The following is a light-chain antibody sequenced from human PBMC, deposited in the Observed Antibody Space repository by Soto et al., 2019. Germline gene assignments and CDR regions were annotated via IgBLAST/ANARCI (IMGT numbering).Light chain of an antibody. V-gene: IGKV3-15*01. CDR2: GAS. CDR3: QQYNNWPRT. Sequence: MTQSPSTLSGSVGDRVTLSCRASRTVHSNVAWYQHKPGQAPRLLIYGASFRATGMPARFSGSGFGTEFTLTISSLQSEDFAVYYCQQYNNWPRTFGQGTKVDIK. J-gene: IGKJ1*01. CDR1: RTVHSN.